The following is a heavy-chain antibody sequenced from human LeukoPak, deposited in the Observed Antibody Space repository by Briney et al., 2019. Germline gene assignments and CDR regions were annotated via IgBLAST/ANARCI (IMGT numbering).Heavy chain of an antibody. J-gene: IGHJ4*02. V-gene: IGHV3-30*04. D-gene: IGHD6-13*01. CDR1: GFTFTRNA. CDR2: ISSDGRDT. Sequence: GGSLRLSCVASGFTFTRNAMHWVRQAPGKGLEWVAVISSDGRDTHYVDSVRGRFTISRDNPKNTLYLQMNSLRTEDTAVYYCARDLRLAADYYFDYWGQGTPVTVSS. CDR3: ARDLRLAADYYFDY.